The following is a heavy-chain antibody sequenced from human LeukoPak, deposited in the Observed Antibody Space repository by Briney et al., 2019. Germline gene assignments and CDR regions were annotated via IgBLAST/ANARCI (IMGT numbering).Heavy chain of an antibody. D-gene: IGHD1-7*01. CDR3: AREITGTTWAFDI. CDR1: GGSVSSGSYY. CDR2: IYYSGST. J-gene: IGHJ3*02. Sequence: PSETLSLTCTVSGGSVSSGSYYWSWIRQPPGKGLEWIGYIYYSGSTNYNPSLKSRVTISVDTSKNQFSLRLSSVTAADTAVYYCAREITGTTWAFDIWGQGTLVTVSS. V-gene: IGHV4-61*01.